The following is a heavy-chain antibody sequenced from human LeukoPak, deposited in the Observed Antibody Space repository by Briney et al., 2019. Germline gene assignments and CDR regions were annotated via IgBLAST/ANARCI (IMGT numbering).Heavy chain of an antibody. J-gene: IGHJ3*02. D-gene: IGHD4-23*01. CDR2: IKQDGSEK. Sequence: GGSLRLSCAASGFTFSGYWMSWVRQAPGKGLEWVANIKQDGSEKYYVDSVKGRFTISRDNAKNSLYLQMNSLRAEDTAVYYCARPRTTVARDAFDIWGQGTMVTVSS. CDR3: ARPRTTVARDAFDI. CDR1: GFTFSGYW. V-gene: IGHV3-7*01.